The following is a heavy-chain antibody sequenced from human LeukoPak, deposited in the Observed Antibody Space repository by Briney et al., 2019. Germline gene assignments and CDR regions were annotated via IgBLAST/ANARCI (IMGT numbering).Heavy chain of an antibody. D-gene: IGHD2-2*01. V-gene: IGHV4-34*01. J-gene: IGHJ6*03. CDR2: INHSGST. CDR3: ARRVKYCSSTSCLYYYYYMDV. Sequence: SETLSLTCAVYGGSFSGYYWSWIRQPPGKGLEWIGEINHSGSTNYNPSLKSRVTISVDTSKNQFSLKLSSVTAADTAVYYCARRVKYCSSTSCLYYYYYMDVWGKGTTVTISS. CDR1: GGSFSGYY.